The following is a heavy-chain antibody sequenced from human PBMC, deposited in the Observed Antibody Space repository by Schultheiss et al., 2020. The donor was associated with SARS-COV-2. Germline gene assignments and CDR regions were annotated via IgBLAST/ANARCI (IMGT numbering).Heavy chain of an antibody. CDR3: ARVTVPYAFHT. CDR1: GYTFAGYW. Sequence: GGSLRLSCKGSGYTFAGYWIGWVRQVPGKGLEWMGSIYPGDSDTRYSPSFQGQVTISADRSISAAYLQWSSLKASDTAMYYCARVTVPYAFHTWGQGTLVTVSS. V-gene: IGHV5-51*01. D-gene: IGHD4-17*01. J-gene: IGHJ3*02. CDR2: IYPGDSDT.